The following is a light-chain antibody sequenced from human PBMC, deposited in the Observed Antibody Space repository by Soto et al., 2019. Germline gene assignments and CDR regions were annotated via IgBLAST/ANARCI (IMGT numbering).Light chain of an antibody. CDR2: DAS. Sequence: DIRMTQSPSTLSASVGDRVTITFRASQSISSWLAWYQQKPGKAPKLLTYDASSLESGVPSRFSGSGSGTEFTLTISSLQPDDFATYYCQQYNSYSWTFGQGTKVDIK. J-gene: IGKJ1*01. V-gene: IGKV1-5*01. CDR3: QQYNSYSWT. CDR1: QSISSW.